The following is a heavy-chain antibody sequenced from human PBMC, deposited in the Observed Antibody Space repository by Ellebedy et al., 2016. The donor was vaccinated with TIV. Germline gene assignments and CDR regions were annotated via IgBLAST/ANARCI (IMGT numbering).Heavy chain of an antibody. Sequence: PGGSLRLSCAASGFTFSSYAMHWVRQAPGKGLAWVAVISYDGSNKYYADSVKGRFTIYRDNSKNTLYLQMNSLRAEDTAVYYCARDLGGSPAIYYYYYGMDVWGQGTTVTVSS. CDR1: GFTFSSYA. J-gene: IGHJ6*02. CDR2: ISYDGSNK. V-gene: IGHV3-30*14. D-gene: IGHD2-15*01. CDR3: ARDLGGSPAIYYYYYGMDV.